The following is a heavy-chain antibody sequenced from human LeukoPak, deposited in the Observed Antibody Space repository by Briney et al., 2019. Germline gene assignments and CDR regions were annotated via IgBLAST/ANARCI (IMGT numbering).Heavy chain of an antibody. Sequence: TSETLSLTCTVSGYSISSGYYWGWIRQPPGKGLEWIGEINHSGSTNYNPSLKSRVTISVDTSKNQFSLKLSSVTAADTAVYYCARGRVGRRSRRSSTSYPLSYYYYMDVWGKGTTVTVSS. V-gene: IGHV4-38-2*02. CDR2: INHSGST. D-gene: IGHD2-2*01. CDR3: ARGRVGRRSRRSSTSYPLSYYYYMDV. J-gene: IGHJ6*03. CDR1: GYSISSGYY.